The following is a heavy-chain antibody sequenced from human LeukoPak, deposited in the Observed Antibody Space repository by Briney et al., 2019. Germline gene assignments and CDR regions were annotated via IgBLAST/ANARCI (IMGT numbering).Heavy chain of an antibody. CDR1: GYTFTSYD. V-gene: IGHV1-8*02. CDR2: MNPNSGNT. D-gene: IGHD6-19*01. J-gene: IGHJ4*02. Sequence: ASVKVSCKASGYTFTSYDINWVRQATGQGLEWMGWMNPNSGNTGYAQKFQGRVTMTEDSSTDTAYMELSSLRSEDTAVYYCATGGHSSGWYYFDYWGQGTLVTVSS. CDR3: ATGGHSSGWYYFDY.